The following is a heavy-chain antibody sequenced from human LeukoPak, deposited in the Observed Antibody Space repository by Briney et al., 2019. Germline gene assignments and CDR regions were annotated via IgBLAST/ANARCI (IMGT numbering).Heavy chain of an antibody. CDR3: ARDSCSGGSCYLPSTFDY. CDR1: GGSFSGYY. V-gene: IGHV4-34*01. CDR2: INHSGST. Sequence: SETLSLTCAVYGGSFSGYYWSWIRQPPGKGLEWIGEINHSGSTNYNPSLKSRVTISVDTSKNQFSLKLSSVTAADTAVYYCARDSCSGGSCYLPSTFDYWGQGTLVTVSS. D-gene: IGHD2-15*01. J-gene: IGHJ4*02.